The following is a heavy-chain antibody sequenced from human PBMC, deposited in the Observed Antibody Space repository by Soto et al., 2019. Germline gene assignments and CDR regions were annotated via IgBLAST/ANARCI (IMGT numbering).Heavy chain of an antibody. V-gene: IGHV3-74*01. CDR1: GFTFSYYW. J-gene: IGHJ3*01. Sequence: EVQLVESEGGLVQPGGSLRLSCAASGFTFSYYWMHWVRQAPGQGLVWVSRIHSDGSSTTYADSVKGRFTISRDNAKNTHYMQMNSLRAEDTAVYYCARGDRGAFDLWGQGTMVTVSS. CDR3: ARGDRGAFDL. D-gene: IGHD2-21*02. CDR2: IHSDGSST.